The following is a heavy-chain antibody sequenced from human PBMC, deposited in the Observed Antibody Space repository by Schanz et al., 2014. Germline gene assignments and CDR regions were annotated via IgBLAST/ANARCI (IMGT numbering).Heavy chain of an antibody. J-gene: IGHJ4*02. V-gene: IGHV1-8*01. CDR3: TRGRTFRR. CDR2: MNSKTGNT. D-gene: IGHD3-16*01. Sequence: QVQLVQSGAEVKKPGASVKVSCKASGYTFTSYDINWVRQATGQGLEWMGWMNSKTGNTGYAQRFQGRVTMTRNTSITTAYFELSSLRSGDTAVYYCTRGRTFRRWGQGTLVSVSS. CDR1: GYTFTSYD.